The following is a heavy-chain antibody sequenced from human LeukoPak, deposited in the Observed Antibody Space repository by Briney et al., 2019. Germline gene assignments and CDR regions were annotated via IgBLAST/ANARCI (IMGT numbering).Heavy chain of an antibody. J-gene: IGHJ4*02. CDR3: GKDRVIAATGRFTGLFDY. D-gene: IGHD6-13*01. CDR1: GFTFSSYE. Sequence: TGGSLRLSCAASGFTFSSYEMNWVRQAPGKGLEWVSYISSSGSTMYYADSVKGRFTISRDNSKNTLYLQMNSLRAEDTAVYYCGKDRVIAATGRFTGLFDYWGQGTLVTVSS. CDR2: ISSSGSTM. V-gene: IGHV3-48*03.